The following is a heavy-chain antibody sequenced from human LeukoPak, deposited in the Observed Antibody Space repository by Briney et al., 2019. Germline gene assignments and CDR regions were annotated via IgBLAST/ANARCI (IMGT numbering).Heavy chain of an antibody. CDR3: ARGFHIVVVTATYYYGMDV. V-gene: IGHV3-21*01. CDR1: GFTFSSYS. J-gene: IGHJ6*02. Sequence: GGSLRLPCAASGFTFSSYSMNWVRQAPGKGLEWVSSISSSSSYIYYADSVKGRFTISRDNAKNSLYLQMNSLRAEDTAVYYCARGFHIVVVTATYYYGMDVWGQGTTVTVSS. CDR2: ISSSSSYI. D-gene: IGHD2-21*02.